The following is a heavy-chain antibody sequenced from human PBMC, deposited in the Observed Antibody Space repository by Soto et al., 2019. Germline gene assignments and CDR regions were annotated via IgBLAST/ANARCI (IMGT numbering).Heavy chain of an antibody. CDR3: KSDILTGYYSPPQDY. V-gene: IGHV3-49*04. CDR2: IRSKAYGGTA. J-gene: IGHJ4*02. Sequence: GSLSLSGSAAGLTFADYVFSWVRQAPGKGLEWVGFIRSKAYGGTAEYATSVKDRFNISRDDSKSIAYLQMNRLKTEDTAVYYCKSDILTGYYSPPQDYWGQGALVTVSS. CDR1: GLTFADYV. D-gene: IGHD3-9*01.